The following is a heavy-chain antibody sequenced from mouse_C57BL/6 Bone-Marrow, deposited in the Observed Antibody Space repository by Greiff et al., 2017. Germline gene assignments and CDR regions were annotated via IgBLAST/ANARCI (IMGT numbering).Heavy chain of an antibody. Sequence: EVKLQESGGGLVKPGGSLKLSCAASGFTFSDYGMHWVRQAPEKGLEWVAYISSGSSTTYYADTVKGRFTISRDNAKNTLFLQMTSLRSEDTAVYYCARGRYYAYWGQGTLVTVSA. D-gene: IGHD1-1*01. CDR2: ISSGSSTT. CDR1: GFTFSDYG. CDR3: ARGRYYAY. V-gene: IGHV5-17*01. J-gene: IGHJ3*01.